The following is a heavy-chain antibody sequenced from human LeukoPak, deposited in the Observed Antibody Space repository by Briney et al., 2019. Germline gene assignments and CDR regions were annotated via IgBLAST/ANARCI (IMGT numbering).Heavy chain of an antibody. D-gene: IGHD3-10*01. CDR2: IYHSGST. CDR1: GYSISSGYY. V-gene: IGHV4-38-2*01. CDR3: ARLESGYYGSGSPDY. Sequence: SETLSLTCAVSGYSISSGYYWGWIRQPPGKGLEWIESIYHSGSTYYNPSLKSRVTISVDTSKNQFSLKLSSVTAADTAVYYCARLESGYYGSGSPDYWGQGTLVTVSS. J-gene: IGHJ4*02.